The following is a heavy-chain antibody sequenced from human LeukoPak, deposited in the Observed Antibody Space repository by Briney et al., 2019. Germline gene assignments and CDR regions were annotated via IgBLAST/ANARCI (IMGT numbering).Heavy chain of an antibody. Sequence: PGGSLRLSCAASGFTFSSYWMSWVRQAPGKGLEWVANIMQDESEKYYVDSVKGRFTIFRDNAKDSLYLQVNNLRVEDTAVYYCARQQHSGSYGYFGYWGQGTLVSVSS. J-gene: IGHJ4*02. CDR2: IMQDESEK. CDR1: GFTFSSYW. D-gene: IGHD1-26*01. CDR3: ARQQHSGSYGYFGY. V-gene: IGHV3-7*01.